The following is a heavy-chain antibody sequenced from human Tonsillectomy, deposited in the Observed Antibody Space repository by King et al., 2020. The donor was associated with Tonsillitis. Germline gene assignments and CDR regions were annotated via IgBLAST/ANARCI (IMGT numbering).Heavy chain of an antibody. D-gene: IGHD2-21*01. CDR1: GYTFSDYY. V-gene: IGHV1-2*02. J-gene: IGHJ5*02. Sequence: HGQLVQSGADVKKPGASVKVSCKASGYTFSDYYIHWVRQAPGQGREWMGWINPKSGDTKYLQKFQGKVTMTRDTSISTVYMEMRRLRSDDTAVYYCARYIVVPATALLLVGYWFHHWGQGSLVTVSS. CDR2: INPKSGDT. CDR3: ARYIVVPATALLLVGYWFHH.